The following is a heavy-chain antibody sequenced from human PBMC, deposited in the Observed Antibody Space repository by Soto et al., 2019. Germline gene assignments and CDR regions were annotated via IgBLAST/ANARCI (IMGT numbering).Heavy chain of an antibody. CDR3: AKGRLYYDILTGLDY. Sequence: EVQLLESGGGLVQPGGSLRLSFAASGFTFSIYAMNWVRQAPGKGLEWVSAISGSGGSTYSADSVKGRFTISRDNSKNTLYLQMNSLRAEDTAVYYCAKGRLYYDILTGLDYWGQGTLVTVSS. J-gene: IGHJ4*02. CDR1: GFTFSIYA. D-gene: IGHD3-9*01. V-gene: IGHV3-23*01. CDR2: ISGSGGST.